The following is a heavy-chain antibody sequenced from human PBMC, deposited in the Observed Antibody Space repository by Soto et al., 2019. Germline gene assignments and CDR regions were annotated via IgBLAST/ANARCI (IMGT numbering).Heavy chain of an antibody. D-gene: IGHD3-10*01. Sequence: GGSLRLSCAGSGFTFSNAWMNWVRQAPGKGLEWVGRVKSKTHGGTTDYAAPVKGRFTISRDDSENTVFLQMNSLKTEDTAVYYCATGGYYPDYWGQGTLVTVS. J-gene: IGHJ4*02. CDR1: GFTFSNAW. CDR2: VKSKTHGGTT. V-gene: IGHV3-15*01. CDR3: ATGGYYPDY.